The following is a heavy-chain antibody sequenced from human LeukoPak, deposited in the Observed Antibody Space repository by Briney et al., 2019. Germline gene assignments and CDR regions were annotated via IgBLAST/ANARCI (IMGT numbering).Heavy chain of an antibody. Sequence: SVKVSCKASGGTLSSYAISWVRQAPGQGLEWMGGIIPIFGTADYAQKFQGRVTITTDESTSTAYMELSSLRSEDTAVYYCARVGDYYDSSGYYRSWGQGTLVTVSS. D-gene: IGHD3-22*01. CDR3: ARVGDYYDSSGYYRS. CDR1: GGTLSSYA. V-gene: IGHV1-69*05. J-gene: IGHJ5*02. CDR2: IIPIFGTA.